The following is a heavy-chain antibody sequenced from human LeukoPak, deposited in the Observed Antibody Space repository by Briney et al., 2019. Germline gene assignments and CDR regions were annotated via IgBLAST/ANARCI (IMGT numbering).Heavy chain of an antibody. CDR3: ARDSTMVRGVTNWFDP. Sequence: GGSLRLSCAASGFTFSDYYMSWIRQAPVKGLEWVSYISSSGSTIYYADSVKGRFTISRDNAKNSLYLQMNSLRAEDTAVYYCARDSTMVRGVTNWFDPWGQGTLVTVSS. CDR2: ISSSGSTI. D-gene: IGHD3-10*01. J-gene: IGHJ5*02. CDR1: GFTFSDYY. V-gene: IGHV3-11*01.